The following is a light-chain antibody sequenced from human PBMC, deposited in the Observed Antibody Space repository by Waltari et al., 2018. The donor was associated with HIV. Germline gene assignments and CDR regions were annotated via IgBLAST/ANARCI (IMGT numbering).Light chain of an antibody. CDR1: QSVSTN. J-gene: IGKJ2*01. V-gene: IGKV3-15*01. CDR2: GAS. Sequence: VMTQSPATLSVSQGERATLSCRASQSVSTNLAWYQQKPGQAPRLLIYGASTRATGLPARFSGSGSGTEFTLTISSLQSEDFAVYYCQQYNNWPPNTFGQGTKLEIK. CDR3: QQYNNWPPNT.